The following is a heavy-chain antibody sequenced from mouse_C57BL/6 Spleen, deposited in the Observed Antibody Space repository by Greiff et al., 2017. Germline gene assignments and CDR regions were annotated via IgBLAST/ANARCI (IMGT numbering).Heavy chain of an antibody. Sequence: QVQLQQPGAELVMPGASVKLSCKASGYTFTSYWMHWVKQRPGQGLEWIGEIDPSDSYTNYNQKFKGKSTLTVDKSSSTAYMQLSSLTSEDSEVYYCARYRAPYYFDYWGQGTTLTVSS. CDR3: ARYRAPYYFDY. D-gene: IGHD3-1*01. CDR2: IDPSDSYT. V-gene: IGHV1-69*01. CDR1: GYTFTSYW. J-gene: IGHJ2*01.